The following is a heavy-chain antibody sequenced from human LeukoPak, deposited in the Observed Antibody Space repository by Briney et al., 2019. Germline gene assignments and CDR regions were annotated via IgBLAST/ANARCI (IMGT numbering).Heavy chain of an antibody. D-gene: IGHD2-2*01. V-gene: IGHV1-69*13. CDR1: GGTFSSYA. CDR3: AREVQGYCSSTSCYDWFDP. CDR2: IIPISGTA. J-gene: IGHJ5*02. Sequence: GPSVKVSCKASGGTFSSYAISWVRQAPGQGLEWMGGIIPISGTANYAQKFQGRVTITADESTSTAYMELSSLRSEDTAVYYCAREVQGYCSSTSCYDWFDPRGQGTLVTVSS.